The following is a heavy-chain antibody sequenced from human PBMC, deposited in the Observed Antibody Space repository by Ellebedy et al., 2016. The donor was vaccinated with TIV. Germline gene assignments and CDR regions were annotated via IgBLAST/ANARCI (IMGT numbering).Heavy chain of an antibody. CDR3: ARNGRYCGGDCYTYYFDY. V-gene: IGHV4-39*07. J-gene: IGHJ4*02. CDR1: GGSISSSSYY. CDR2: INHSGST. Sequence: SETLSLXXTVSGGSISSSSYYWSWIRQPPGKGLEWIGEINHSGSTNYNPSLKSRVTISVDTSKNQFSLKLTSVTAADTAVYYCARNGRYCGGDCYTYYFDYWGQGTLVTVSS. D-gene: IGHD2-21*02.